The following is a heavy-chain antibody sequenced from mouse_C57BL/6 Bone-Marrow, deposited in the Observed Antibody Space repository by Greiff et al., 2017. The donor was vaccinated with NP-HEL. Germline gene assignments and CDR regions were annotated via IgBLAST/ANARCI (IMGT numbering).Heavy chain of an antibody. Sequence: VKLVESGGGLVQPGGSLSLSCAASGFTFTDYYMSWVRQPPGKALEWLGFIRNKANGYTTEYSASVKVRFTISRDNSQRILYLQMNALRAEDSATYYCARWTVVADYYAMDYWGQGTSVTGSS. V-gene: IGHV7-3*01. D-gene: IGHD1-1*01. J-gene: IGHJ4*01. CDR1: GFTFTDYY. CDR3: ARWTVVADYYAMDY. CDR2: IRNKANGYTT.